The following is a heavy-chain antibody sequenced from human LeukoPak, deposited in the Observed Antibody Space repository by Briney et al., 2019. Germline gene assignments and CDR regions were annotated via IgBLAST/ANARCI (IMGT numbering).Heavy chain of an antibody. Sequence: GASVKVSCKASGGTFSSCAISWVRQAPGQGLEWMGGIIPIFGTANYAQKFQGRVTITADESTSTAYMELSSLRSEDTAVYYCARDLGLLSEGSGWYYWGQGTLVTVSS. CDR3: ARDLGLLSEGSGWYY. CDR1: GGTFSSCA. D-gene: IGHD6-19*01. V-gene: IGHV1-69*13. CDR2: IIPIFGTA. J-gene: IGHJ4*02.